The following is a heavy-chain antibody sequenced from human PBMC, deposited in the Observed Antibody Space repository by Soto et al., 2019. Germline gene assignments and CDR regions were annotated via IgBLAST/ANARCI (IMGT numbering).Heavy chain of an antibody. J-gene: IGHJ4*02. CDR1: GGSISPYY. Sequence: SETLSLTCSVSGGSISPYYWSWIRQPAGKGLEWIGRIYASGSTNYNPSLKSRVTMSVATSKNQFSLKLTSVTAADTATYHCARGGMVIIPTATAFDYWGQGTLVTVSS. D-gene: IGHD1-1*01. CDR2: IYASGST. CDR3: ARGGMVIIPTATAFDY. V-gene: IGHV4-4*07.